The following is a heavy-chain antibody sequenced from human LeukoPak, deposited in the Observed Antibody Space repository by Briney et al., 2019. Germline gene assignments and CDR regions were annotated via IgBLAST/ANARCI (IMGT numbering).Heavy chain of an antibody. CDR2: IYYSGSA. J-gene: IGHJ5*02. CDR1: GGSISSGGYY. Sequence: PSQTLSLTCTVSGGSISSGGYYWSWIRQHPGKGLEWVGYIYYSGSAYYNPSLKSRVTISVDTSENQFSLKLSSVTAADMAVYYCARDLTLTARTAMFNRWFDPWGQGTLVTVSS. D-gene: IGHD5-18*01. CDR3: ARDLTLTARTAMFNRWFDP. V-gene: IGHV4-31*03.